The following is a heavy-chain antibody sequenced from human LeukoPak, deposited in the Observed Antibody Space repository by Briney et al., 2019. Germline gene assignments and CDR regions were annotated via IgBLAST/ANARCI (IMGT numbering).Heavy chain of an antibody. CDR2: IWYDGGNK. D-gene: IGHD2-15*01. Sequence: GGSLRLSCATSGFTFSSYGMHWVRQAPGRGLEWVAVIWYDGGNKYYGDSVKGRFTISRDNSKNTLYLQMNSLRADDTAVYYCARSPGQCSGGSCATGYWGQGTLVTVSS. J-gene: IGHJ4*02. CDR3: ARSPGQCSGGSCATGY. V-gene: IGHV3-33*01. CDR1: GFTFSSYG.